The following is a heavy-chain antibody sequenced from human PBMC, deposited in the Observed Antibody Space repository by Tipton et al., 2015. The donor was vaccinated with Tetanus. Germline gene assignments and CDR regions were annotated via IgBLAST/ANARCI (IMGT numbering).Heavy chain of an antibody. CDR1: GFNFNIYY. V-gene: IGHV3-11*01. CDR2: ISNSGSTV. J-gene: IGHJ6*02. CDR3: ARGGNYNYQYGLDI. Sequence: SLRLSCAASGFNFNIYYMSWLRQTPGKGLEWISYISNSGSTVYTAESLKGRFSISRDNAKNSLHLQLNNLRADDTGIYFCARGGNYNYQYGLDIWGQGTPVTVSS.